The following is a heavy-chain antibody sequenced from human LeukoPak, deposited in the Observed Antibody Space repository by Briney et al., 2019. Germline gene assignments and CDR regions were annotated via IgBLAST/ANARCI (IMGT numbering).Heavy chain of an antibody. CDR1: GFTFSSYG. Sequence: GGSLRLSCAASGFTFSSYGMHWVRQAPGKGLEWVAVISYDGSNKYYADSVKGRFTISRDNSKNTLYLQMNSLRAEDTAVYYCAREGEDYSNYYFDYWGQGTLVTVSS. D-gene: IGHD4-11*01. J-gene: IGHJ4*02. CDR3: AREGEDYSNYYFDY. CDR2: ISYDGSNK. V-gene: IGHV3-30*03.